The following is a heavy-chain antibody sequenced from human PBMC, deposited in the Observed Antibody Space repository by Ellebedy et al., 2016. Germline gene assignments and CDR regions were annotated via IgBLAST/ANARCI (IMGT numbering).Heavy chain of an antibody. V-gene: IGHV3-15*01. Sequence: GESLKISCAASGFTISNARMNCLRRAPGKWLEWVGRIKSKTDGGAADYAAPVKGRFTISRDDSKNTLYLQMNSLKTEDTAVYFCTTVYRYNYDSVWGQGTLVTVSS. J-gene: IGHJ4*02. CDR1: GFTISNAR. CDR2: IKSKTDGGAA. CDR3: TTVYRYNYDSV. D-gene: IGHD5-18*01.